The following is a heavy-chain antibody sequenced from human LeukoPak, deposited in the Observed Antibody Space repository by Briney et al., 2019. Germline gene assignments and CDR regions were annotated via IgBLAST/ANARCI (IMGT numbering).Heavy chain of an antibody. CDR3: ARHHEYIWGSSVDYYAMDV. D-gene: IGHD3-16*01. J-gene: IGHJ6*02. CDR2: LYYTGST. V-gene: IGHV4-59*08. Sequence: SETLSLTCTVSGGSIDSYYWSWIRQPPGKRLEWFGYLYYTGSTNYNPSLKSRVTISFDTSKNLFSLNLSSVTAADTAVYYCARHHEYIWGSSVDYYAMDVWGQGTTVTVSS. CDR1: GGSIDSYY.